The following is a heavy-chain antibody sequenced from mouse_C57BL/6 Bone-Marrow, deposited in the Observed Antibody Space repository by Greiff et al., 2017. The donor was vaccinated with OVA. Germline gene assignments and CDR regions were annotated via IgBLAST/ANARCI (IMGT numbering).Heavy chain of an antibody. CDR3: AREGGTVDY. CDR2: ISYDGSN. V-gene: IGHV3-6*01. Sequence: EVQVVESGPGLVKPSQSLSLTCSVTGYSITSGYYWNWIRQFPGNKLEWMGYISYDGSNNYNPSLKNRISITRDTSKNQFFLKLNSVTTEDTATYYCAREGGTVDYWGQGTTLTVSS. J-gene: IGHJ2*01. D-gene: IGHD4-1*01. CDR1: GYSITSGYY.